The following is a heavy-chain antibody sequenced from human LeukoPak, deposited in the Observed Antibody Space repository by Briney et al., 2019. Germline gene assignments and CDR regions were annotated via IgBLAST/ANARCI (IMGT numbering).Heavy chain of an antibody. CDR3: ARPGQEVRGVLFDY. D-gene: IGHD3-10*01. V-gene: IGHV3-7*01. J-gene: IGHJ4*02. CDR1: GFTFSDYY. CDR2: IKQDGSEK. Sequence: PGGSLRLSCAASGFTFSDYYMSWVRQAPGKGLEWVANIKQDGSEKYYVDSVKGRFTISRDNAKNSLYLQMNSLRAEDTAVYYCARPGQEVRGVLFDYWGQGTLVTVSS.